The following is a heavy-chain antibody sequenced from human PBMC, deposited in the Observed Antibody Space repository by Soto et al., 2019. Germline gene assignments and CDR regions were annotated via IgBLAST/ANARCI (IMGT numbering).Heavy chain of an antibody. CDR3: AREHTRFGIAAAGALDP. CDR1: GYTFTSYG. Sequence: ASVKVSCKASGYTFTSYGISWVRQAPGQGLEWMGWISAYNGNTNYAQKLQGRVTMTTDTSTSTAYMELRSLRSDDTAVYYCAREHTRFGIAAAGALDPWGQGTLVTVSS. V-gene: IGHV1-18*01. CDR2: ISAYNGNT. J-gene: IGHJ5*02. D-gene: IGHD6-13*01.